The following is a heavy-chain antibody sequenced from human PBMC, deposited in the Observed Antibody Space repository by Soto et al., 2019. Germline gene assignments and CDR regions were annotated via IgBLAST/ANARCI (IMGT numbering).Heavy chain of an antibody. V-gene: IGHV1-69*06. Sequence: GASVKVSCKASGGTFSSYAISWVRQAPGQGLEWMGGIIPIFGTANYAQKFQGRVTITADKSTSTAYMELSSLRSEDTAVYYCAREHIAAAGSYFDYLGQGTLVTVSS. CDR2: IIPIFGTA. CDR1: GGTFSSYA. D-gene: IGHD6-13*01. J-gene: IGHJ4*02. CDR3: AREHIAAAGSYFDY.